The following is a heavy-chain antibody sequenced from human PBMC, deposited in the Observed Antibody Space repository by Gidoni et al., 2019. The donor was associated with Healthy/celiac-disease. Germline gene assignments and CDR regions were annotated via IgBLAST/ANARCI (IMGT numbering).Heavy chain of an antibody. CDR3: AKDSMHLGIAAAVPFDY. Sequence: EVQLVESGGGLVQPGRSLRLSCAASGFTFDDYAMHWVRQAPGKGLEWVSGISWNSGSIGYADSVKGRFTISRDNAKNSLYLQMNSLRAEDTALYYCAKDSMHLGIAAAVPFDYWGQGTLVTVSS. V-gene: IGHV3-9*01. J-gene: IGHJ4*02. CDR2: ISWNSGSI. CDR1: GFTFDDYA. D-gene: IGHD6-13*01.